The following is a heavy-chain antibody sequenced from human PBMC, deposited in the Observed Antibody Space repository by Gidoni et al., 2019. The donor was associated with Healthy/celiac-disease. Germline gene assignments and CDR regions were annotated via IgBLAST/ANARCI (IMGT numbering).Heavy chain of an antibody. V-gene: IGHV1-24*01. Sequence: QVQLVQSGAEVKKPGASVKVSCKVSGYTLTELSMHWVRQAPGKGLEWMGGFDPEDGETIYAQKFQGRVTMTEDTSTDTAYMELSSLRSEDTAVYYCATDLPPGRYCGGDCYHPLRYWGQGTLVTVSS. CDR2: FDPEDGET. CDR3: ATDLPPGRYCGGDCYHPLRY. CDR1: GYTLTELS. D-gene: IGHD2-21*02. J-gene: IGHJ4*02.